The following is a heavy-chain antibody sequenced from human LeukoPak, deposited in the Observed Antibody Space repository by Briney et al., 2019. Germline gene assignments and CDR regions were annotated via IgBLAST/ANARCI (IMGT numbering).Heavy chain of an antibody. Sequence: ESGPTLLNPTQTLTLTCTFSGFSRTTRRAGLGWIRHPPGNALEWLAFIYCDEDKRYSPSLKTKLTITQHISKNQVVVTMTNIDPVDTATYYCAHRPSTRYFEYWGQGTLVTVSS. CDR3: AHRPSTRYFEY. V-gene: IGHV2-5*02. J-gene: IGHJ4*02. CDR1: GFSRTTRRAG. CDR2: IYCDEDK.